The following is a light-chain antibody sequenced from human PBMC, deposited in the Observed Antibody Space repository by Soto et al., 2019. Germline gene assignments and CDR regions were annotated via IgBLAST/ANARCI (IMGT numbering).Light chain of an antibody. J-gene: IGLJ1*01. Sequence: QSALTQPTSVSGSPGQSITISCTGTHNDIGTYDYVSWYQQHPGRAPRLLIHGVTTRRSGISDRFSASKSGLTASLTISGLQPEDEADYYCSSFTSNRIYVFGPGTKLTVL. V-gene: IGLV2-14*03. CDR2: GVT. CDR3: SSFTSNRIYV. CDR1: HNDIGTYDY.